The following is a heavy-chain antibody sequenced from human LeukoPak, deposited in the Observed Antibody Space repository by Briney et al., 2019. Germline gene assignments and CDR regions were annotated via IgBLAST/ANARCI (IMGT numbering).Heavy chain of an antibody. V-gene: IGHV1-2*02. CDR3: ARGNLRGDYVFDY. CDR1: GYTFTGYY. CDR2: INPNSGGT. J-gene: IGHJ4*02. Sequence: GASVKVSCKASGYTFTGYYMHWVRRAPGQGLEWMGWINPNSGGTNYAQKFQGRVTMTRDTSISTAYMELSRLRSDDTAVYYCARGNLRGDYVFDYWGQGTLVTVSS. D-gene: IGHD4-17*01.